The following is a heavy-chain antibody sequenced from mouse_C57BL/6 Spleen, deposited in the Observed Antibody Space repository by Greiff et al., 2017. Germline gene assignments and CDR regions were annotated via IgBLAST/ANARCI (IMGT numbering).Heavy chain of an antibody. CDR1: GYTFTSYW. CDR3: ARGYDRYAMDY. J-gene: IGHJ4*01. V-gene: IGHV1-55*01. D-gene: IGHD2-10*02. Sequence: QVQLQQSGAELVKPGASVKMSCKASGYTFTSYWITWVKQRPGQGLEWIGDIYPGSGSTNYNEKFKSKATLTVDTSSSTAYMQLSSLTSEDSAVYYCARGYDRYAMDYWGQGTSVTVSS. CDR2: IYPGSGST.